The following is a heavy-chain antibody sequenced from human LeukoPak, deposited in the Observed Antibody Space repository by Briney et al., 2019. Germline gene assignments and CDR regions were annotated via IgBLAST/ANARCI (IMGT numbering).Heavy chain of an antibody. J-gene: IGHJ5*02. D-gene: IGHD2-15*01. Sequence: SRKLAWKADGGTLSTYAISWVRQSARHWIEWMGRILPILGKANYAQKFQGRVTITADKSTSTAYMELRSLRSEDTAVYYCAGGVVVVAATPSNWFDPWGQGTLVTVSS. CDR3: AGGVVVVAATPSNWFDP. CDR2: ILPILGKA. CDR1: GGTLSTYA. V-gene: IGHV1-69*04.